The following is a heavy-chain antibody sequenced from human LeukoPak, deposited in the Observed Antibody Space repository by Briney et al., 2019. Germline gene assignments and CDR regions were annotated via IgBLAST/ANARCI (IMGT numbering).Heavy chain of an antibody. CDR3: ARLPFYDSSGY. J-gene: IGHJ4*02. D-gene: IGHD3-22*01. Sequence: SETLSLTCTVSGDSISSYYWSWIRQPPGKGLEWIGYIYYSGSTNYNPSLKSRVTISVDTSKNQFSLKLSSVTAADTAVYYCARLPFYDSSGYWGXGTLVTVSS. CDR2: IYYSGST. CDR1: GDSISSYY. V-gene: IGHV4-59*08.